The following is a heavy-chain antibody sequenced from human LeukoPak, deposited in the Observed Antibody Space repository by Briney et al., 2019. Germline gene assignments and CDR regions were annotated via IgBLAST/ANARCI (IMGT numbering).Heavy chain of an antibody. J-gene: IGHJ4*02. V-gene: IGHV6-1*01. CDR1: GDSVSTDTAA. CDR2: TYYRSKWYN. D-gene: IGHD6-6*01. CDR3: ARDRLWAFDS. Sequence: SQTLSLTCAISGDSVSTDTAAWNWIRQSPSSGLEWLGRTYYRSKWYNDYAVSVKSRITINPDTSNNQFSLQLTAVTPEDTAVYYCARDRLWAFDSWGQGTLVTVSS.